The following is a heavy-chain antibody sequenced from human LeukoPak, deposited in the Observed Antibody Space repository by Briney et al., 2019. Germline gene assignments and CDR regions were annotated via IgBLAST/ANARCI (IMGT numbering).Heavy chain of an antibody. Sequence: GESLKISCKGSGYRFTSYWIAWVRQMPGKGLEWMGIIYPGDSDTTYSPSFQGQVTISADKSITTAYLQWSSVKASDNAIYYCARRIAVAGADGFDFWGQGTLVTVSS. CDR3: ARRIAVAGADGFDF. CDR2: IYPGDSDT. J-gene: IGHJ4*02. V-gene: IGHV5-51*01. D-gene: IGHD6-19*01. CDR1: GYRFTSYW.